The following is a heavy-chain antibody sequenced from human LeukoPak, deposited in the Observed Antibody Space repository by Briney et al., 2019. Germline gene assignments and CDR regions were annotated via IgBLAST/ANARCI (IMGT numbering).Heavy chain of an antibody. Sequence: ASVKVSCKTSGYTFTSYYMHWVRQAPGQGLEWMGIINPSGGSTSYAQKFQGRVTMTRDMSTSTVYMELSSLRSEDTAVYYCARWPPTGGGAFDIWGQGTMVTVSS. J-gene: IGHJ3*02. CDR1: GYTFTSYY. CDR2: INPSGGST. CDR3: ARWPPTGGGAFDI. D-gene: IGHD7-27*01. V-gene: IGHV1-46*01.